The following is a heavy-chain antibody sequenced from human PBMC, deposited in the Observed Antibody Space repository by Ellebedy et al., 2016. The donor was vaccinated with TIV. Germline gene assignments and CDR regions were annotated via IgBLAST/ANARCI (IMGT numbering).Heavy chain of an antibody. J-gene: IGHJ4*02. D-gene: IGHD3-22*01. V-gene: IGHV3-7*03. CDR2: INKDGSEK. CDR1: GFTFSFYW. CDR3: ARDPPILIMLVVADY. Sequence: PGGSLRLSCAGSGFTFSFYWMSWVRQAPGKGPEWVANINKDGSEKFYVDSVKDRFTISRDNSKNTLYLQMSGLGAEDTAVYYCARDPPILIMLVVADYWGQGTLVTVSS.